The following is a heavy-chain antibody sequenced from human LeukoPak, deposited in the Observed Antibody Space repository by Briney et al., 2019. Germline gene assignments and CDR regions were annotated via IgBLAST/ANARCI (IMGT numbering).Heavy chain of an antibody. Sequence: GGSLRLSCAASGFTFSSYSMNWVRQAPGKGLEWVSSISSSSSYTYYADSVKGRFTISRDNAKNSLYLQMNSLRAEDTAVYYCARVVAKDYDSSGYYPIYWGQGTLVTVSS. CDR3: ARVVAKDYDSSGYYPIY. CDR2: ISSSSSYT. CDR1: GFTFSSYS. D-gene: IGHD3-22*01. V-gene: IGHV3-21*01. J-gene: IGHJ4*02.